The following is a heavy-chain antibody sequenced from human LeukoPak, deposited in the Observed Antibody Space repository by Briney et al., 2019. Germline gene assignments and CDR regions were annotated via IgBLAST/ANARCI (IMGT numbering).Heavy chain of an antibody. V-gene: IGHV3-53*01. D-gene: IGHD1-26*01. CDR2: IYSGGST. CDR3: AREIVGGGGFDY. CDR1: GFTFSSYE. J-gene: IGHJ4*02. Sequence: RGGSLRLSCAASGFTFSSYEMNWVRQAPGKGLEWVSVIYSGGSTYYADSVKGRFSISRDNSKNTLYLQMNSLRAEDTAVYYCAREIVGGGGFDYWGQGTLVTVSS.